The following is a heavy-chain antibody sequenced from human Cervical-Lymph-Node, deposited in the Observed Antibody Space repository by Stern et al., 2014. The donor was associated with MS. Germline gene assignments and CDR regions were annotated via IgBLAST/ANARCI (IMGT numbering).Heavy chain of an antibody. J-gene: IGHJ5*02. D-gene: IGHD2-2*01. CDR2: IGNSGSSK. CDR3: ARGSRGSCSSTSCYDDP. V-gene: IGHV3-11*01. CDR1: GFTFSDYY. Sequence: MQLVESGGGLVKPGGSLRLSCAVSGFTFSDYYMNWIRQAPGQGLEWVSFIGNSGSSKYYADSVKGRFTISRDNGKNSLYLQMNSLRAEDTAVYYCARGSRGSCSSTSCYDDPWGQGTLVTVSS.